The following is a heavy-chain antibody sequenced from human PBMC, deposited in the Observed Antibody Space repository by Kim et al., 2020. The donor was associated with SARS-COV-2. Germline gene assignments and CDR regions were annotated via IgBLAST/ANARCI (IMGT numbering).Heavy chain of an antibody. V-gene: IGHV3-9*01. D-gene: IGHD4-17*01. Sequence: GGSLRLSCAASGFTFDDYAMHWVRQAPGKGLEWVSGISWNSGSIGYADSVKGRFTISRDNAKNSLYLQMNSLRAEDTALYYCAKESYYGDYSYFDYWGQGTVVTVSS. CDR2: ISWNSGSI. CDR1: GFTFDDYA. J-gene: IGHJ4*02. CDR3: AKESYYGDYSYFDY.